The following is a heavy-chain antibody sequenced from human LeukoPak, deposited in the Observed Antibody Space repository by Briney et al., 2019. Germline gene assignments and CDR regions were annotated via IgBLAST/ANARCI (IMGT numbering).Heavy chain of an antibody. V-gene: IGHV1-69*13. CDR1: GGTFSSYA. CDR2: IIPIFGTA. D-gene: IGHD3-22*01. CDR3: ARVGDPMIGKDARIDI. J-gene: IGHJ3*02. Sequence: SVKVSCKASGGTFSSYAISWVRQAPGQGLEWMGGIIPIFGTANYAQKFQGRVTITADESTSTAYMELSSLRSEDTAVYYCARVGDPMIGKDARIDIWGQGTMVTVSS.